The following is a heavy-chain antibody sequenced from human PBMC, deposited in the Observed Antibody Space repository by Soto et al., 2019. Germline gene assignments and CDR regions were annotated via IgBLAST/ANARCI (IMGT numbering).Heavy chain of an antibody. J-gene: IGHJ1*01. CDR3: TRGEFWSGYPEYFQH. CDR1: GGSISSGGYY. CDR2: IYYSGST. Sequence: SETLSLTCTVSGGSISSGGYYWSWIRQHPGKGLEWIGYIYYSGSTYYNPSLKSRVTISVDTSKNQFSLKLSSVTAADTAVYYCTRGEFWSGYPEYFQHWGQGTLVTVSS. V-gene: IGHV4-31*03. D-gene: IGHD3-3*01.